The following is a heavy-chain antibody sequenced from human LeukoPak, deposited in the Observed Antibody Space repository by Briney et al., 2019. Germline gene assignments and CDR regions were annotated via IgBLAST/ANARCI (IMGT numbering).Heavy chain of an antibody. V-gene: IGHV3-30*02. J-gene: IGHJ4*02. D-gene: IGHD1-26*01. Sequence: GGSLRLSCAASGFTFSYYGMPWVRQAPGTGLGWVAFIRYDESKKFYGDSVKGRFTISRDNSKNTLYLQMNSLRTEDTAVYYCAKSHLPNAYSGTYYCDYWGQGTLVTVSS. CDR1: GFTFSYYG. CDR2: IRYDESKK. CDR3: AKSHLPNAYSGTYYCDY.